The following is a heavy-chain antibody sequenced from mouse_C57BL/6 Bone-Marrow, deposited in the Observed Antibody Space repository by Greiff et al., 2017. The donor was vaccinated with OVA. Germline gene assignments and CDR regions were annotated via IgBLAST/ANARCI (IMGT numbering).Heavy chain of an antibody. CDR2: IDPENGDT. J-gene: IGHJ4*01. Sequence: EVQGVESGAELVRPGASVKLSCTASGFNIKDDYMHWVKQRPEQGLEWIGWIDPENGDTEYASKFQGKATITEDTSSNTAYLPLSSLTSEDTAVYYCTTYGNYDAMDYWGQGTSVTVSS. V-gene: IGHV14-4*01. D-gene: IGHD2-1*01. CDR1: GFNIKDDY. CDR3: TTYGNYDAMDY.